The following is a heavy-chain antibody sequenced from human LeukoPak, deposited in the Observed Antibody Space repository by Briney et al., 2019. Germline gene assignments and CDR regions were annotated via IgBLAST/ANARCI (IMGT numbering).Heavy chain of an antibody. CDR1: GFTFSSYS. V-gene: IGHV3-48*04. J-gene: IGHJ4*02. CDR3: ARENIVGAFVY. Sequence: PGGSLRLSCAASGFTFSSYSMNWVRQAPGKGLEWLSDISSGSRSTDYADSVKGRFIISRDNAKNSLYLQLNSLRVEDTAVYYCARENIVGAFVYWDQGTLVTVSS. D-gene: IGHD1-26*01. CDR2: ISSGSRST.